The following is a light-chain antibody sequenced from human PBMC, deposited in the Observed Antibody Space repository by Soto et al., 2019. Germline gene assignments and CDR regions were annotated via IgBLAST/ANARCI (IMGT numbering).Light chain of an antibody. V-gene: IGKV3-11*01. CDR2: DAS. CDR3: QQRTNWLT. CDR1: QNVSTY. J-gene: IGKJ3*01. Sequence: EIVLTQSPATLSLSLGERVTLSCRASQNVSTYLAWYQQKPGQAPRLLIYDASDRATGIPARFSGSGSGTDFTLTISSPEPADSAVYYCQQRTNWLTFGPGTKVDIK.